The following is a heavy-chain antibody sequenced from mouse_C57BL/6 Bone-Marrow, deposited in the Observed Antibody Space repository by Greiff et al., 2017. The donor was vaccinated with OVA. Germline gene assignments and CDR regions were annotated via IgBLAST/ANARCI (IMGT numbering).Heavy chain of an antibody. J-gene: IGHJ2*01. CDR3: ARGCTTVDY. Sequence: QVQLQQPGAELVRPGTSVKLSCKASGYTFTSYWMHWVKQRPGQGLEWIGVIDPSDSYTNYNQKFKGKATLTVDTSSSTAYMQLSSLTSEDSAVDYCARGCTTVDYGGQGNTPTVSA. D-gene: IGHD1-1*01. V-gene: IGHV1-59*01. CDR1: GYTFTSYW. CDR2: IDPSDSYT.